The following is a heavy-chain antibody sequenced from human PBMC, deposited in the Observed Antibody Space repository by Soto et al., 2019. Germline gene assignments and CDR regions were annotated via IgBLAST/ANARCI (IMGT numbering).Heavy chain of an antibody. J-gene: IGHJ4*02. CDR1: GGSISSSSYY. CDR2: IYYSGST. Sequence: SETLSLTCTVSGGSISSSSYYWGWIRQPPGKGLEWIGSIYYSGSTYYNPSLKSRVTISVDTSKNQFSLKLSSVTAADTAVYFCARVLTGFSYYFDYWGQGTLVTVSS. D-gene: IGHD3-9*01. V-gene: IGHV4-39*01. CDR3: ARVLTGFSYYFDY.